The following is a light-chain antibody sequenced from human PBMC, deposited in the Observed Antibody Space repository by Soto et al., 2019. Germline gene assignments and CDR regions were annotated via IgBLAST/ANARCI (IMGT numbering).Light chain of an antibody. CDR3: QQYNNWPPVT. CDR1: QSVSNY. CDR2: RAS. Sequence: EVVLTQSPATLSLSPGERATLSCRTSQSVSNYLAWYQQKPGQSPRLLIYRASTRATGVPARFSGSGSGTEFTLTISSLQSEDFAVYYCQQYNNWPPVTFGQGTKVDIK. J-gene: IGKJ1*01. V-gene: IGKV3-15*01.